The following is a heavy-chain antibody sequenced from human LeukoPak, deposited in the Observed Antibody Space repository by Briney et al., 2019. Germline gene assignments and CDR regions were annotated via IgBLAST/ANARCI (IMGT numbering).Heavy chain of an antibody. CDR2: INPNSGGT. J-gene: IGHJ4*02. CDR3: ARGYYDILTGYYGPCDY. V-gene: IGHV1-2*02. Sequence: GASVKVSCKASGYTFTGYYMHWVRQAPGQGLEWMGWINPNSGGTNYAQKFQGRVTMTRDTSISTAYMELSRLRSDDTAVYYCARGYYDILTGYYGPCDYWGQGTLVTVSS. D-gene: IGHD3-9*01. CDR1: GYTFTGYY.